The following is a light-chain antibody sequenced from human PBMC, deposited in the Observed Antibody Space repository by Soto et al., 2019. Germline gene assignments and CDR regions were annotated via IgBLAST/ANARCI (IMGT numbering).Light chain of an antibody. V-gene: IGLV3-21*02. J-gene: IGLJ2*01. CDR2: DDD. Sequence: SYELTQPPSVSVAPGQSARLTCGGDNIGSKIVHWYQQRPGQAPVLVVYDDDDRPSGIPERFSCSNSGSTATLTISRVEDGDEADYYCQVWAGSSARVFGGGTKLTVL. CDR3: QVWAGSSARV. CDR1: NIGSKI.